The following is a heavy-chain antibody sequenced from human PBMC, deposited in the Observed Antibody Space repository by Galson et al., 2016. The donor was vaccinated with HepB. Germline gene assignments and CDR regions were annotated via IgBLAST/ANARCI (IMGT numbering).Heavy chain of an antibody. Sequence: PALVNPTQTLTLTCTFSGFSLSTSGVGVGWIRQPPGKALEWLALIYWDDDKRYSPSLRNRLTITKDTSKDQVVLTMTNMDPVDTATYYCARRLVPSPLEDYFDFWGQGTLVTVSS. D-gene: IGHD3-3*01. CDR2: IYWDDDK. CDR1: GFSLSTSGVG. V-gene: IGHV2-5*02. J-gene: IGHJ4*02. CDR3: ARRLVPSPLEDYFDF.